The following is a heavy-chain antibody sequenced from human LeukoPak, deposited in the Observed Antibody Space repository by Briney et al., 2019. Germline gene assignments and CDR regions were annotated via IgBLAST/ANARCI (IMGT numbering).Heavy chain of an antibody. D-gene: IGHD6-13*01. CDR1: GFTFSSYG. CDR2: IWYDGSNK. J-gene: IGHJ4*02. Sequence: GRSLRLSCAASGFTFSSYGMHWVRQAPGKGLEWVAVIWYDGSNKYYADSVKGRFTISRDNSKNTLYLQMNSLRAEDTAVYYCARAKYSSSSEYFDYWGQGTLVTVSS. CDR3: ARAKYSSSSEYFDY. V-gene: IGHV3-33*01.